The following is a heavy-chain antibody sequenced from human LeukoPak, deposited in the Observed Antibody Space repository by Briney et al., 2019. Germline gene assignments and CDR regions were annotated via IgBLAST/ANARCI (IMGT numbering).Heavy chain of an antibody. D-gene: IGHD2-2*01. CDR2: ISGNNDNP. CDR3: ARDGTSTDDY. Sequence: ASVKVSCKASGYTFSNFGISWVRHAPGPGLEWMGWISGNNDNPNYGQKFQGRFTVTTDSSTSTAYMELRNLRSDDTAVYYCARDGTSTDDYWGQGTLVTVSS. CDR1: GYTFSNFG. V-gene: IGHV1-18*01. J-gene: IGHJ4*02.